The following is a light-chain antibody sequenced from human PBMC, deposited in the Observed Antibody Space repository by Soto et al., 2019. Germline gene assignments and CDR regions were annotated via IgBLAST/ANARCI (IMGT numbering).Light chain of an antibody. V-gene: IGLV1-40*01. CDR2: GNS. Sequence: QSVLTQPPSVSGAPGQRVTISCTGSSSNIGAGYDVHWYQQLPRTAPKLLIYGNSNRPSGVPDRLSGSKSGTSASLAITGLQAEDEADYYCQSYDSSLSGWVFGGGTKLTVL. J-gene: IGLJ3*02. CDR3: QSYDSSLSGWV. CDR1: SSNIGAGYD.